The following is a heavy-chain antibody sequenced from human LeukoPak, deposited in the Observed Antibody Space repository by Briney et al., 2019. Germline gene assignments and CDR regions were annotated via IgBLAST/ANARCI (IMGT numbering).Heavy chain of an antibody. J-gene: IGHJ4*02. CDR1: GFTFTNAW. Sequence: PGGSLRLSCAASGFTFTNAWMNWVRQPPGKGLEWVGRIFSKTDGGATDYAAPVKGRFIISRDDSKNTLYLQMNSLKTEDTAVYYCTTEGRTGFALWFGESTAYFDYWGQGTLVTVSS. CDR2: IFSKTDGGAT. V-gene: IGHV3-15*01. CDR3: TTEGRTGFALWFGESTAYFDY. D-gene: IGHD3-10*01.